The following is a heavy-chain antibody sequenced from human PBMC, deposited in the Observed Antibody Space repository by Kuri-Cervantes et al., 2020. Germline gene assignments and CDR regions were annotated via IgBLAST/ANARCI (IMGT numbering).Heavy chain of an antibody. J-gene: IGHJ6*02. Sequence: GESLKISCAASGFTFSSYSMNWVRQAPGKGLEWVSYISSSSSYIYYADSVKGRFTISRDNAKNSLYLHMNSLRAEDTAVYYCARDLSYYDILTGYYPSYYYYGMDVWGQGTTVTVSS. CDR3: ARDLSYYDILTGYYPSYYYYGMDV. CDR2: ISSSSSYI. D-gene: IGHD3-9*01. V-gene: IGHV3-21*05. CDR1: GFTFSSYS.